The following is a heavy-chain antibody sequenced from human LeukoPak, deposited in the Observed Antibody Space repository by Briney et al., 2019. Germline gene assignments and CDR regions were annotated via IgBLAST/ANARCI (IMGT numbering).Heavy chain of an antibody. D-gene: IGHD3-9*01. CDR1: GFTVSSNY. CDR2: IYSGGST. V-gene: IGHV3-66*01. J-gene: IGHJ4*02. Sequence: GGSLRLSCAASGFTVSSNYMSWVRQAPEKGLEWVSVIYSGGSTYYADSVKGRFTISRDNAKNTLYLQMNSLRAEDTAMYYCARDFDRYYFDYWGQGTLVTVSS. CDR3: ARDFDRYYFDY.